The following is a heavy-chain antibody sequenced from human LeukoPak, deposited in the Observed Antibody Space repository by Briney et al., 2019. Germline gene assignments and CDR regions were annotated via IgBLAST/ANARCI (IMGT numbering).Heavy chain of an antibody. Sequence: PSETLSLTCTVSGGSISSYYWTWIRQPLGRGLEWIGYIYHSGNTNYNPSLKSRVTISVDTSKNQFSLKVSSVTAADTAVYYCARHSSSSRGWFDPWGQGTLVTVSS. D-gene: IGHD6-6*01. CDR1: GGSISSYY. J-gene: IGHJ5*02. CDR3: ARHSSSSRGWFDP. V-gene: IGHV4-59*01. CDR2: IYHSGNT.